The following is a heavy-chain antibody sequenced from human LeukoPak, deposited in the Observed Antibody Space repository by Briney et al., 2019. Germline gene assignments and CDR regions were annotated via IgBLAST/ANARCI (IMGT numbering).Heavy chain of an antibody. J-gene: IGHJ6*02. Sequence: GGSLRLSCSASGFTFSTYAMHWVRQAPGKGLEYVSSINSNGGSTYYADSVKGRFTISRDNSKNTLYLQMSSLRAEDTAVYYCVKVIDSGPVFYYSGMDVWGQGTTVIVSS. CDR2: INSNGGST. CDR3: VKVIDSGPVFYYSGMDV. CDR1: GFTFSTYA. D-gene: IGHD3-10*01. V-gene: IGHV3-64D*09.